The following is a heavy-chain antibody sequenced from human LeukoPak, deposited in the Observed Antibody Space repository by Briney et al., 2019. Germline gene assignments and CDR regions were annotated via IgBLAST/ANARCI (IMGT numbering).Heavy chain of an antibody. V-gene: IGHV4-4*07. Sequence: SETLSLTCTVSGCSISSYYWSWIRQPAGKGLEWIGRIHTSGSTNYNPSLKSRVTMSVDTSKNQFSLKLRSVTAADTAVYYCARAHRLVLHYFDSWGQGTLVTVSS. D-gene: IGHD2-15*01. CDR3: ARAHRLVLHYFDS. CDR2: IHTSGST. CDR1: GCSISSYY. J-gene: IGHJ4*02.